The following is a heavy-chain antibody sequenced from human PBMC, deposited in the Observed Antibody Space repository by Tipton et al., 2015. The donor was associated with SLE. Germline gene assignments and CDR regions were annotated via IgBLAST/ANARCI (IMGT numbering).Heavy chain of an antibody. D-gene: IGHD6-19*01. CDR2: IFPRDSDT. J-gene: IGHJ4*02. V-gene: IGHV5-51*01. CDR1: GEMFLNYW. Sequence: QLVQSGAEVKKPGESLRISCEGSGEMFLNYWIGWVRQMPGKGLEWMGIIFPRDSDTRYSPSFQGQVTISADRSINTAYLQWNSLKASDTAMYYCASSVSGWNFFDYWGQGTLVTVSS. CDR3: ASSVSGWNFFDY.